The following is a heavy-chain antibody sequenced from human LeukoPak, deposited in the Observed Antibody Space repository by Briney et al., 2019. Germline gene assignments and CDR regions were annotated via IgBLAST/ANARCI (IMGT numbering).Heavy chain of an antibody. D-gene: IGHD6-13*01. CDR3: AKVGSSSWYRWFDP. J-gene: IGHJ5*02. Sequence: GGSLRLSCAASGFTSSSYGMSWVRQAPGKGLEWVSAMSGSGNNTYYADSVKGRFTISRDNSKNTLYLQMNSLRAEDTAVYYCAKVGSSSWYRWFDPWGQGTLVTVSS. V-gene: IGHV3-23*01. CDR1: GFTSSSYG. CDR2: MSGSGNNT.